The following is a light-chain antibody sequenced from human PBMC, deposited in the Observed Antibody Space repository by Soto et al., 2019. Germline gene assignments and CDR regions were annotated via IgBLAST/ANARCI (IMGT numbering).Light chain of an antibody. CDR2: KAS. J-gene: IGKJ1*01. CDR1: QSISTW. CDR3: QQYNSYPWT. V-gene: IGKV1-5*03. Sequence: DIQMTQSPSTLSASVGDRVTITCRASQSISTWLAWYQQKPGKAPNLLIYKASSLQSGVPSRFSGSGSGTEFSLTISSLQPDDFATYYCQQYNSYPWTFGQATKVEIK.